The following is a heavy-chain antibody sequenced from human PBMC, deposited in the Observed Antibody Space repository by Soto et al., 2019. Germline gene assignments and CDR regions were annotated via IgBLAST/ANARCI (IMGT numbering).Heavy chain of an antibody. CDR1: GYTFTGYY. D-gene: IGHD2-15*01. J-gene: IGHJ4*02. Sequence: GASVKVSCKASGYTFTGYYMHWVRQAPGQGLEWMGIINPSGGSTSYAQKFQGRVTMTRDTSTSTVYMGLSSLRSEDTAVYYCAREDCSGGSCYSSTFDYWGQGTLVTVSS. CDR3: AREDCSGGSCYSSTFDY. V-gene: IGHV1-46*01. CDR2: INPSGGST.